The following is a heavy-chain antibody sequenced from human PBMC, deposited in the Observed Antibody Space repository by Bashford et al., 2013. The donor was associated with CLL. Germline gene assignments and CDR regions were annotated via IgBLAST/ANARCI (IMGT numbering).Heavy chain of an antibody. Sequence: SGPTLVKPTQTLTLTCTFSGFSLNNSEVSVAWIRQPPGKALEWLALIYWDDDKFYSPPLETRLTISKDTSRNQVVLRMTNMDPVDTATYYCARGMQHGSGTLFDYWGQGTLVTVSS. CDR3: ARGMQHGSGTLFDY. V-gene: IGHV2-5*02. J-gene: IGHJ4*02. D-gene: IGHD3-10*01. CDR1: GFSLNNSEVS. CDR2: IYWDDDK.